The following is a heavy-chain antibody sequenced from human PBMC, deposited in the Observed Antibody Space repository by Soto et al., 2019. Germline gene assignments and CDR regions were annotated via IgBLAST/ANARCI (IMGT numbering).Heavy chain of an antibody. CDR1: GYTFTSYG. J-gene: IGHJ4*02. CDR3: ARDCTGGSCFCIY. CDR2: INTYNGNS. D-gene: IGHD2-15*01. Sequence: ASVKVSCKASGYTFTSYGISWVRQAPGQGPEWMGWINTYNGNSNYAQKFQGRVTMTADTSTNTAYMKLRSLTSDDTAVYYCARDCTGGSCFCIYWGQGTLVTSPQ. V-gene: IGHV1-18*01.